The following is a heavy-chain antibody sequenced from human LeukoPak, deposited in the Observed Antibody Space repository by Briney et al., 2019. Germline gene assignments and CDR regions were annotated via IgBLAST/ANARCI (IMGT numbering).Heavy chain of an antibody. CDR3: ARGVYGDYAMPTY. V-gene: IGHV3-74*01. D-gene: IGHD4-17*01. J-gene: IGHJ4*02. Sequence: GGSLRLSCAASGFTFSSYWMHWVRQAPGKVLVWVSRINSDGSSTSYADSVKGRFTISRDNAKNTLYLQMNSLRAEDTAVYYCARGVYGDYAMPTYWGQGTLVTVSS. CDR2: INSDGSST. CDR1: GFTFSSYW.